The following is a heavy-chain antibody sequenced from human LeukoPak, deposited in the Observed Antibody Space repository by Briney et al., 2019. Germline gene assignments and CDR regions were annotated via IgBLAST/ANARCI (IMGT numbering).Heavy chain of an antibody. CDR1: GGSISSYY. V-gene: IGHV4-59*08. Sequence: SETLSLTCTVSGGSISSYYWTWIRQPPGKGLEWIGYIYYSGSTNYNPSLKSRVTISVDMSKNQFSLTLSSVTAADTAVYYCASRRTIDGSGWYRAFDIWGQGTMVTVSS. D-gene: IGHD6-19*01. CDR3: ASRRTIDGSGWYRAFDI. CDR2: IYYSGST. J-gene: IGHJ3*02.